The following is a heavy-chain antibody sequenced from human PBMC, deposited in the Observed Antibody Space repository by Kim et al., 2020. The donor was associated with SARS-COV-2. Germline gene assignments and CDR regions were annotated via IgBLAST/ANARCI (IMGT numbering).Heavy chain of an antibody. J-gene: IGHJ2*01. V-gene: IGHV3-30*01. D-gene: IGHD2-15*01. Sequence: YYSDSVKGRLTISRDKSKNTLYLQMNSLRAEDTAVYYWARSVGGRYWYFDLWGRGTLVTVSS. CDR3: ARSVGGRYWYFDL.